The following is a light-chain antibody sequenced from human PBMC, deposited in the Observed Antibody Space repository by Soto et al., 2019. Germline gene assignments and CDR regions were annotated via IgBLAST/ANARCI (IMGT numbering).Light chain of an antibody. CDR1: SSNIGTNS. J-gene: IGLJ2*01. CDR2: RSS. CDR3: ATWDDTMSGV. V-gene: IGLV1-47*01. Sequence: QSVLTQPPSASGTPGQRVTISCSGSSSNIGTNSVYWYQQLPGTAPKLLIYRSSQRPSGVPDRFSGSKSDTSATLAISGLQSDDEADYYCATWDDTMSGVFGGGTKLTVL.